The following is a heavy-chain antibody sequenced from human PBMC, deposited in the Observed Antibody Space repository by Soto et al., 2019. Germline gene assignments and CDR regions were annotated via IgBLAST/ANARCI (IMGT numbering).Heavy chain of an antibody. J-gene: IGHJ4*02. CDR1: GYSFTGYY. D-gene: IGHD7-27*01. CDR2: IIAHSVEK. CDR3: ARETDDHTNGDHDI. V-gene: IGHV1-2*02. Sequence: QVQLVQSGAEVKRPGASVKVSCKASGYSFTGYYMHWVRQAPGQGLEWMGWIIAHSVEKNYAQKFQARVTLNRDTSISTAYMQVSGLTSDDTAVYYCARETDDHTNGDHDIRGQGTLVTVSS.